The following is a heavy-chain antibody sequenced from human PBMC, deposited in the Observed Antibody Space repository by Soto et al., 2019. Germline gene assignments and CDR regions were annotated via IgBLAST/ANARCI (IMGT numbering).Heavy chain of an antibody. Sequence: QVQLQQWGAGLLKPSETLSLTCAVYGGSFSGYYWSWIRQPPGKGLEWIGEINHSGSTNYNPSLKSRVTISVDTSKNQFSLKLRSVTAADTAVYYCARGGRVVVTAMALDYWGQGTLVTVSS. CDR2: INHSGST. V-gene: IGHV4-34*01. CDR3: ARGGRVVVTAMALDY. D-gene: IGHD2-21*02. CDR1: GGSFSGYY. J-gene: IGHJ4*02.